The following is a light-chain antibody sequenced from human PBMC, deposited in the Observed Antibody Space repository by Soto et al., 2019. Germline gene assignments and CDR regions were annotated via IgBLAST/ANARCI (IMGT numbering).Light chain of an antibody. J-gene: IGKJ2*01. Sequence: EIVLTQSPATLSLSPGERATLSCRASQSVSSYLDCYQQKPGQAPRLLIYDASNRATGIPARFSGSGSGTDFTLTISSLEPEDFAVYYCQQRSNWPPYTFGQGTKLEIK. CDR1: QSVSSY. CDR2: DAS. CDR3: QQRSNWPPYT. V-gene: IGKV3-11*01.